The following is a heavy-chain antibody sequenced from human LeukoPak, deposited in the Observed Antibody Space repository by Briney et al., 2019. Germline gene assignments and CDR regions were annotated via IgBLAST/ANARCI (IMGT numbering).Heavy chain of an antibody. CDR3: AELGITMIGGV. CDR1: GFTFSDYY. CDR2: ITDNGRKI. D-gene: IGHD3-10*02. Sequence: GGSLRLSCAASGFTFSDYYMGWIRQAAGKGLEWVSYITDNGRKIYYADSVKGRFTISRDNAKNSLYLQMNSLRAEDTAVYYCAELGITMIGGVWGKGTTVTISS. V-gene: IGHV3-11*04. J-gene: IGHJ6*04.